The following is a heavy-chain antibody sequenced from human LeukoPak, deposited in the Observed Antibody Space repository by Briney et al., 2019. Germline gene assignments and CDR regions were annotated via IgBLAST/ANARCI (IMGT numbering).Heavy chain of an antibody. Sequence: SETLSLTCTVSGGSISSYYWSWIRQPPGKGLEWIGYIYYSGSTNYNPSLKSRVTISVDTSKNQFSLKLSSVTAADTAVYYCAREDYGDYADYWGQGTLVTVSS. CDR2: IYYSGST. CDR3: AREDYGDYADY. V-gene: IGHV4-59*01. CDR1: GGSISSYY. D-gene: IGHD4-17*01. J-gene: IGHJ4*02.